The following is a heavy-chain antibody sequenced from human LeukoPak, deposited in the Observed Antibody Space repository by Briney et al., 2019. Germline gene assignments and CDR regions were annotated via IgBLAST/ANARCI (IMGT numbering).Heavy chain of an antibody. J-gene: IGHJ4*02. V-gene: IGHV5-51*01. CDR1: GYSFTTYW. CDR2: IYPGDSDI. CDR3: ARQTYSNSAVVY. Sequence: GESLKISCKASGYSFTTYWIAWVRQMPGKGLEWMGIIYPGDSDIRYSPSFQGQVTISADKSISTAYLQLSNLKASDTAMYYCARQTYSNSAVVYWGQGTLVTVPS. D-gene: IGHD6-6*01.